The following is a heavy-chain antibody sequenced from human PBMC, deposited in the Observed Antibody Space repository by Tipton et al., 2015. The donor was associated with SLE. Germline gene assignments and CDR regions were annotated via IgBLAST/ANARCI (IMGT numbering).Heavy chain of an antibody. V-gene: IGHV4-34*01. CDR1: GGSFSGYY. J-gene: IGHJ4*02. D-gene: IGHD7-27*01. Sequence: TLSLTCAVYGGSFSGYYWSWVRQPPGKGLEWIGEINHSESTNYNPSLKSRVTISVDTSKNQFSLKLSSVTAADTAVYYCARALTGGPFDYWGQGTLVTVSS. CDR3: ARALTGGPFDY. CDR2: INHSEST.